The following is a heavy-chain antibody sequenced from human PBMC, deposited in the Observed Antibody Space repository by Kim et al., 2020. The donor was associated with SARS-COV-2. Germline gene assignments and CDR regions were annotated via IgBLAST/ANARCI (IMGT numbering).Heavy chain of an antibody. Sequence: SETLSLTCAVYGGSFSGYYWSWIRQPPGKGLEWIGEINHSGSTNYNPSLKSRVTISVDTSKNQFSLKLSSVTAADTAVYYCARAARKKTPTKIPVQLERRDWFDPWGQGTLVTVSS. CDR1: GGSFSGYY. V-gene: IGHV4-34*01. CDR3: ARAARKKTPTKIPVQLERRDWFDP. J-gene: IGHJ5*02. D-gene: IGHD1-1*01. CDR2: INHSGST.